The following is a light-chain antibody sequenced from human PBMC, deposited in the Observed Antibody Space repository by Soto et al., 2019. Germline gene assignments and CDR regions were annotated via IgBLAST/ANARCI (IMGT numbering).Light chain of an antibody. CDR1: QSVSSY. CDR2: DAS. Sequence: EMVLTPYPSTLSLSPGERATLSCRASQSVSSYLAWYQQKPGQAPRLLIYDASNRATGIPARFSGSGSGTDFTPTISSLEPEDFAVYYCQQRRNWPLITFGPGTRLEIK. J-gene: IGKJ5*01. CDR3: QQRRNWPLIT. V-gene: IGKV3-11*01.